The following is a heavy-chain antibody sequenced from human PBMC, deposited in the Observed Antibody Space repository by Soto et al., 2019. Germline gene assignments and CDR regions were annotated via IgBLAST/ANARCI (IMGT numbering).Heavy chain of an antibody. CDR2: ISGSGGST. J-gene: IGHJ4*02. Sequence: GGSLRLSCAASGFTFSSHAMSWVRQAPGKGLEWVSAISGSGGSTYFADSVKGRFTISRDNSKNTLYLQMNSLRAEDTALYFCAKAPITGSGSFSPDYWGQGTLVTVSS. D-gene: IGHD3-10*01. CDR1: GFTFSSHA. V-gene: IGHV3-23*01. CDR3: AKAPITGSGSFSPDY.